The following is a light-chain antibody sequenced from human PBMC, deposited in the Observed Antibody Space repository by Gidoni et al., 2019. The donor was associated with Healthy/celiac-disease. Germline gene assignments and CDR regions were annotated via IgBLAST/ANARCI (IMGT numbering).Light chain of an antibody. CDR2: AAS. V-gene: IGKV1-12*01. CDR3: QQANSFPQT. Sequence: DIQMTQSPSSVSASVGDRVTITCRASQGISSWVAWSQQKPGKAPKLLIYAASSLQSGVPSRFSGSGSGTDFTLTISNLQPEDFATYYCQQANSFPQTFGQGTKLEIK. CDR1: QGISSW. J-gene: IGKJ2*01.